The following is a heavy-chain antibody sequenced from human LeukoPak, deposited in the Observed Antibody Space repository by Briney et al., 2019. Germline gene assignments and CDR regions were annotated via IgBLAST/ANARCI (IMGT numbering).Heavy chain of an antibody. CDR1: GFTFTSPA. CDR3: AAISYYDSSGYHFDY. CDR2: IVVGSGNT. D-gene: IGHD3-22*01. Sequence: GASVKVSCKASGFTFTSPAVQWVRQARGQRLEWIGWIVVGSGNTNYAQKFQERVTITRDMSTSTAYMELSSLRSEDTAVYYCAAISYYDSSGYHFDYWGQGTLVTVSS. V-gene: IGHV1-58*01. J-gene: IGHJ4*02.